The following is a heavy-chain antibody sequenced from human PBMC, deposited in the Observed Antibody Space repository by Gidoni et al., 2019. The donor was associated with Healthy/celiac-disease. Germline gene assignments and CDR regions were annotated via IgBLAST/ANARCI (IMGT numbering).Heavy chain of an antibody. V-gene: IGHV4-31*03. J-gene: IGHJ6*02. CDR2: IYYSGST. CDR3: ARDFRLASYYYYGMDV. D-gene: IGHD3-3*02. Sequence: QVQLQESGPGLVKPSQTLSLTCTVSGGSISSGGYYWSWIRQHPGKGLEWIGYIYYSGSTYYNPSLKSRVTISVDTSKNQFSLKLSSVTAADTAVYYCARDFRLASYYYYGMDVWGQGTTVTVSS. CDR1: GGSISSGGYY.